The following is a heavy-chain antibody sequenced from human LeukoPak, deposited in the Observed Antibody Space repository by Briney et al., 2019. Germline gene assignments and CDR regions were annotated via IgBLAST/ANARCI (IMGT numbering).Heavy chain of an antibody. CDR3: ARLTDYGESYYYYYYMDI. Sequence: GGSLRLSCAASGFTFDDYAMHWVRQAPGKGLEWVSGISWNSGSIGYADSVKGRFTISRDNAKNSLYLQMNSLRAEDTAVYYCARLTDYGESYYYYYYMDIWGKGTTVTVSS. D-gene: IGHD4-17*01. V-gene: IGHV3-9*01. CDR1: GFTFDDYA. J-gene: IGHJ6*03. CDR2: ISWNSGSI.